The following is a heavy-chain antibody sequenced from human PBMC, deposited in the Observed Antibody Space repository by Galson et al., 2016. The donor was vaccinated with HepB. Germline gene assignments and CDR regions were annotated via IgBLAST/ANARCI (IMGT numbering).Heavy chain of an antibody. V-gene: IGHV5-51*01. D-gene: IGHD5-12*01. CDR2: IYPDDAST. CDR1: GYSFSSYW. Sequence: QSGAEVKKPGEALKISCKGSGYSFSSYWIAWVRQIPGKGLEWMGSIYPDDASTKYSPSFQGQVTISADRSIDTAYLQWSRRKAADTAIYYCARHWVATATHYYYGMDVWGQGTTVIVSS. CDR3: ARHWVATATHYYYGMDV. J-gene: IGHJ6*02.